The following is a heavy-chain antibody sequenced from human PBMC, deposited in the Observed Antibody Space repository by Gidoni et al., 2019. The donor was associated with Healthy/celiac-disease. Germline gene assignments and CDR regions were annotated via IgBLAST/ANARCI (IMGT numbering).Heavy chain of an antibody. CDR2: ISYDGSNK. J-gene: IGHJ4*02. Sequence: QVQLVEPGGGVVQPGRSLRLSCAASGFTFSSYAMHWVRQAPGKGLEWVAVISYDGSNKYYADSVKGRFTISRDNSKNTLYLQMNSLRAEDTAVYYCAEGSITMLRNWGQGTLVTVSS. V-gene: IGHV3-30-3*01. D-gene: IGHD3-10*01. CDR3: AEGSITMLRN. CDR1: GFTFSSYA.